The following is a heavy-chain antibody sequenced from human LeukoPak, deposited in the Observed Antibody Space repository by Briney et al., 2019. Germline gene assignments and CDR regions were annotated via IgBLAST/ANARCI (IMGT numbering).Heavy chain of an antibody. CDR2: MSYEGTNK. J-gene: IGHJ4*02. D-gene: IGHD3-9*01. CDR3: AKDVERLDYFDY. V-gene: IGHV3-30*04. Sequence: GGSLRLSCAASGFTFSGSAMHWVRQAPGKGLEWVAVMSYEGTNKYYADSVKGRFTISRDNSKNTLYLQMNSLRAEDTAVYYCAKDVERLDYFDYCGQGTLVTVSS. CDR1: GFTFSGSA.